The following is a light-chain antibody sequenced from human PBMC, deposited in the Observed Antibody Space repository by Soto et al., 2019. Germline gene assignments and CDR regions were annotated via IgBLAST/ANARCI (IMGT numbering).Light chain of an antibody. CDR3: AAWDDSLNGYV. V-gene: IGLV1-44*01. Sequence: QSVLSQPPSASGTPGQRVTISCSGSSSNIGSNIVNWYQQVPGTAPKILIYTNDQRPSGVPDRFSGAKSGTSASLAISGFQSDDEADYYCAAWDDSLNGYVFGTGTKVTVL. CDR2: TND. CDR1: SSNIGSNI. J-gene: IGLJ1*01.